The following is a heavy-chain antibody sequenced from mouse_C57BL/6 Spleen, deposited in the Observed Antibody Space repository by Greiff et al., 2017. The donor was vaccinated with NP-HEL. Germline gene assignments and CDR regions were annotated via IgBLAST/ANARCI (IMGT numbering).Heavy chain of an antibody. V-gene: IGHV1-69*01. D-gene: IGHD1-1*01. J-gene: IGHJ2*01. CDR1: GYTFTSYW. CDR3: ARYNYGSSSYYFDY. CDR2: IDPSDSYT. Sequence: QVQLQQPGAELVMPGASVKLSCKASGYTFTSYWMHWVKQRPGQGLEWIGEIDPSDSYTNYNQKFKGKSTLTVDKSSSTAYMQLSSLTSEDSAVYYCARYNYGSSSYYFDYWGQGTTLTVSS.